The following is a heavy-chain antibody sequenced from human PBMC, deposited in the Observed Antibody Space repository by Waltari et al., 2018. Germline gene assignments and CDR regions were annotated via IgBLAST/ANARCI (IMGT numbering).Heavy chain of an antibody. J-gene: IGHJ3*01. D-gene: IGHD2-8*01. Sequence: QVQLQESGPGLVQPSQTLSLACTVSGDSISSGTYYWRWIRQPAGKGLEWIGRIYNRGATHYNPSLKSRVSISLDTSKNQFSLKLSSVTAADTAVYYCARGGGAVLMIYALWGQGTMVTVSS. CDR1: GDSISSGTYY. CDR2: IYNRGAT. V-gene: IGHV4-61*02. CDR3: ARGGGAVLMIYAL.